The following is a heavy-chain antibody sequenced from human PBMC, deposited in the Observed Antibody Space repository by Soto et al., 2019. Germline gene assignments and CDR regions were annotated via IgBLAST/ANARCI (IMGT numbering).Heavy chain of an antibody. CDR1: GGSISPYY. D-gene: IGHD3-3*01. CDR3: ARGGMVIIPSATAFDY. Sequence: PSETLSLTCTVSGGSISPYYWSWIRQPAGKGLEWIGRIYASGSTNYNPSLKGRVTMSVATSKNQFSLKLSLMTAADTAVYYCARGGMVIIPSATAFDYWGQGTLVTVSS. CDR2: IYASGST. V-gene: IGHV4-4*07. J-gene: IGHJ4*02.